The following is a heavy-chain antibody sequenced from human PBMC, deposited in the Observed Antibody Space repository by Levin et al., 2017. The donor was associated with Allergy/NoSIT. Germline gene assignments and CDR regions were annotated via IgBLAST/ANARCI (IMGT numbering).Heavy chain of an antibody. V-gene: IGHV3-74*01. CDR3: VREYTTSGSRHFDY. CDR1: GFTFSNYW. CDR2: INTDESSA. J-gene: IGHJ4*02. D-gene: IGHD6-6*01. Sequence: TGESLKISCAASGFTFSNYWMHWVRQAPGKGLVWVSRINTDESSATYADSVKGRFTISRDNAKNTLFLQMNSLRAEDTAVYFCVREYTTSGSRHFDYWGQGALVTVSS.